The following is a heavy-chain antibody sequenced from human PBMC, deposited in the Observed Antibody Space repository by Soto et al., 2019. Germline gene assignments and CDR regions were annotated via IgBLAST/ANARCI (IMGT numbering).Heavy chain of an antibody. J-gene: IGHJ4*02. D-gene: IGHD4-17*01. CDR2: IYYSENT. CDR3: ATHPPYGPLDH. CDR1: GGSISSSSNH. Sequence: QLQLQESGPGLVKPSETLSLTCTVSGGSISSSSNHWGWTRQPPGKGLEWIGNIYYSENTYYNPSLKSRVTISVDTSKNQFSLRLTSVTAADTAVYYCATHPPYGPLDHWGQGTLVTVSS. V-gene: IGHV4-39*01.